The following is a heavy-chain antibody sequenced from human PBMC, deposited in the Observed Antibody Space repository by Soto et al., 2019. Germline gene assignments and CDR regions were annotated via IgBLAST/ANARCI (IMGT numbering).Heavy chain of an antibody. CDR1: GFTFSSYA. J-gene: IGHJ4*01. V-gene: IGHV3-23*01. D-gene: IGHD2-2*01. CDR2: ISGSGGST. Sequence: EVQLLESGGGLVQPGGSLRLSCAASGFTFSSYAMSWVRQAPGKGLEWVSAISGSGGSTYYEDSVKGRFTISRDNSKNTLYLQMNSLRAEATAVYYCAKTRLIVVPAARPSPDFLGHGTLVTV. CDR3: AKTRLIVVPAARPSPDF.